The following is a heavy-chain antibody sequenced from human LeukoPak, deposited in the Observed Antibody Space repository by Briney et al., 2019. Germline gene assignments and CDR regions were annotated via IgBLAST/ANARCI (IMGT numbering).Heavy chain of an antibody. Sequence: GESLKISCKGSGFSFTYYCIVWVRQMPGKGLEWLGTVYPGDSDTRYSPSFRGQVTISADKSISTAYLQWNSLKASDTAMHYCARSRYGGYSSNWFFENWGQGTPVTVSS. CDR2: VYPGDSDT. J-gene: IGHJ4*02. CDR3: ARSRYGGYSSNWFFEN. D-gene: IGHD6-13*01. V-gene: IGHV5-51*01. CDR1: GFSFTYYC.